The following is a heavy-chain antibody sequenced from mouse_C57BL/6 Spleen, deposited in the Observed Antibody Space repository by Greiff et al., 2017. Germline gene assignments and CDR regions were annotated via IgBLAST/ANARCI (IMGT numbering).Heavy chain of an antibody. CDR2: IYPGDGDT. Sequence: VQLQQSGAELVKPGASVKISCKASGYAFSSYWMNWVKQRPGKGLEWIGQIYPGDGDTNYNGKFKGKATLTADKSSSTAYMQLSSLTSEDSAVYFCARGGPNWDFDYWGQGTTLTVSS. V-gene: IGHV1-80*01. D-gene: IGHD4-1*01. CDR1: GYAFSSYW. J-gene: IGHJ2*01. CDR3: ARGGPNWDFDY.